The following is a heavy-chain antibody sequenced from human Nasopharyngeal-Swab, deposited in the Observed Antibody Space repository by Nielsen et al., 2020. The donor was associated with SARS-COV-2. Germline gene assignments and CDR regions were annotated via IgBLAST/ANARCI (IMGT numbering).Heavy chain of an antibody. CDR3: ASNSGYSYGSPLDN. Sequence: GESLKISCAASGITFSSYSMNWVRQAPGKGLEGVSYISSSSSTIYYADSVKGRFTISRDNAKNSLYLQMNSLRDEDTAMYYCASNSGYSYGSPLDNWGQGTLVTVSS. J-gene: IGHJ4*02. D-gene: IGHD5-18*01. CDR2: ISSSSSTI. CDR1: GITFSSYS. V-gene: IGHV3-48*02.